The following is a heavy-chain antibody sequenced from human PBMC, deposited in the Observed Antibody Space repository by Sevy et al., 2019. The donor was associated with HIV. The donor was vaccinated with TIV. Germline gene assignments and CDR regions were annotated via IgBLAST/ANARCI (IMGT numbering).Heavy chain of an antibody. CDR1: GFTFSSYA. CDR2: ISYDGSNK. D-gene: IGHD4-17*01. CDR3: ARVADYGDYVFDY. Sequence: GGSLRLSCAASGFTFSSYAMHWVHQAPGKWLEWVAVISYDGSNKYYADSVKGRFTISRDNSKNTLYLQMNSLRAEDTAVYYCARVADYGDYVFDYWGQGTLVTVSS. V-gene: IGHV3-30-3*01. J-gene: IGHJ4*02.